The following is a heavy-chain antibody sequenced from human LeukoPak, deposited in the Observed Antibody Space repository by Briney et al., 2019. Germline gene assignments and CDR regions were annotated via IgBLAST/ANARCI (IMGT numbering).Heavy chain of an antibody. CDR1: GGTFSSYA. D-gene: IGHD6-13*01. V-gene: IGHV1-69*13. Sequence: SVKVSFKAFGGTFSSYAISWVRQAPGQGLEWMGGIIPIFGTANYAQKFQGRVTITADESTSTAYMELSSLRSEDTAVYYCARDVTAAAGTGVFDYWGQGTLVTVSS. J-gene: IGHJ4*02. CDR3: ARDVTAAAGTGVFDY. CDR2: IIPIFGTA.